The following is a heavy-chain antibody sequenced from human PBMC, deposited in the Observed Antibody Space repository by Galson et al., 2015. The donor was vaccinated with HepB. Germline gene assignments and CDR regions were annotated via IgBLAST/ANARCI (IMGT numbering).Heavy chain of an antibody. J-gene: IGHJ1*01. D-gene: IGHD2-2*01. V-gene: IGHV3-30*03. CDR2: ILNDGSEK. CDR3: ARGYTSCGSESFHH. CDR1: GFTFSSYG. Sequence: SLRLSCAASGFTFSSYGMHWVRQAPGKGLEWVAVILNDGSEKYYADSVKGRFTISRDNSKNTWFLQMNSLTTEDTAVYHCARGYTSCGSESFHHWGQVTLVTVSS.